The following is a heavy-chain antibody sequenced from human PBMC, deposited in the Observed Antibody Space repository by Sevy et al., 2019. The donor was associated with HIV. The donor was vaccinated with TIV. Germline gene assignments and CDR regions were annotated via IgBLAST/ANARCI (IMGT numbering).Heavy chain of an antibody. D-gene: IGHD3-16*01. CDR1: GFTFNNFP. CDR3: VRERARSITFDI. J-gene: IGHJ3*02. Sequence: GGSLRLSCEASGFTFNNFPIHWVRQAPGKGLEWVAVVSFDGGSKYYADSVRGRFTVSRDNSKHTVYLQLNSLRAEDTAVYYCVRERARSITFDIWGQGTLVTVSS. CDR2: VSFDGGSK. V-gene: IGHV3-30-3*01.